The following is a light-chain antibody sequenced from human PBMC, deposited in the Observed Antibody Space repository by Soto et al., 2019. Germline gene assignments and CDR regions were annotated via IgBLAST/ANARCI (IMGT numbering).Light chain of an antibody. V-gene: IGLV1-44*01. J-gene: IGLJ1*01. CDR2: GSN. CDR3: ATWDDYLNVYV. Sequence: VLTQPPSASGTPGQGLTISCSGSSSNVGRNSVTWYQQLPGTAPKLLIYGSNQRPSGVPDRFSGSKSGISASLAISGLQSEDEADYYCATWDDYLNVYVFGTGTKVTVL. CDR1: SSNVGRNS.